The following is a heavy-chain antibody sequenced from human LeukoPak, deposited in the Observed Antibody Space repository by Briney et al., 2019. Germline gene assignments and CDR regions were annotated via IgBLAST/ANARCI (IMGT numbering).Heavy chain of an antibody. J-gene: IGHJ4*02. Sequence: GGSLRLSCAASGFTFSSYAMSWVRQAPGKGLEWVSAISGSGGSTYYADSVKGRFTISRDNSKNTLYLQMNSLRAEDRAVYYCAKGSVYCSSTSCYVYWGQGTLVTVSS. D-gene: IGHD2-2*01. CDR1: GFTFSSYA. CDR2: ISGSGGST. CDR3: AKGSVYCSSTSCYVY. V-gene: IGHV3-23*01.